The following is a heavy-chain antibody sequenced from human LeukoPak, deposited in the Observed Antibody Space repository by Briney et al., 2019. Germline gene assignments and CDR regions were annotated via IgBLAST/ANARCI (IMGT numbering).Heavy chain of an antibody. CDR2: INPNSGGT. D-gene: IGHD5-12*01. CDR3: ARHPWQRILWGLYYFDY. Sequence: GASVKVSCKASGYTFTGYYMHWVRQAPGQGLEWMGWINPNSGGTNYAQKFQGRVTMTRDTSISTAYMELSRLRSDDTAVYYCARHPWQRILWGLYYFDYWGQGTLVTVSS. CDR1: GYTFTGYY. V-gene: IGHV1-2*02. J-gene: IGHJ4*02.